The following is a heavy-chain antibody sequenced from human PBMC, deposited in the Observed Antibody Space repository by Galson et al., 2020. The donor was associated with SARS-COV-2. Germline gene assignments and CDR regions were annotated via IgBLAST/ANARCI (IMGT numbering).Heavy chain of an antibody. V-gene: IGHV3-30*03. D-gene: IGHD6-19*01. CDR2: ISEDGGET. CDR1: GFTFRSYV. J-gene: IGHJ4*02. Sequence: GESLKISCVVSGFTFRSYVMHWVRQAPGKGLEWVAVISEDGGETYYADSVKGRFTISRDNSKNTLYVEVNSLRIEDTAVYYCAREFGSGWVYFDYWGQGTLVTVSS. CDR3: AREFGSGWVYFDY.